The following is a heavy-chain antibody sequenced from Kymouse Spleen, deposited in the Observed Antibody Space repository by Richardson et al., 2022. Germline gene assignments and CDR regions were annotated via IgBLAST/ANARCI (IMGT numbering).Heavy chain of an antibody. CDR1: GGSISSSSYY. CDR2: IYYSGST. D-gene: IGHD3-3*01. J-gene: IGHJ4*02. Sequence: QLQLQESGPGLVKPSETLSLTCTVSGGSISSSSYYWGWIRQPPGKGLEWIGSIYYSGSTYYNPSLKSRVTISVDTSKNQFSLKLSSVTAADTAVYYCARQRFLEWLSYFDYWGQGTLVTVSS. CDR3: ARQRFLEWLSYFDY. V-gene: IGHV4-39*01.